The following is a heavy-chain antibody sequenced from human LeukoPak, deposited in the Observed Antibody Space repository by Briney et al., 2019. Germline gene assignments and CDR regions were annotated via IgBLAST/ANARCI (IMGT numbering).Heavy chain of an antibody. CDR1: GVSISDYH. CDR2: FSYSGST. J-gene: IGHJ4*02. D-gene: IGHD3-10*01. Sequence: SETLSLTCSVSGVSISDYHWIWIRQPPAKGLEWMGYFSYSGSTRYNPSLKSRVTISVDTSKNQFSLKLSSVTAADTAVYYCASDATYCYGSGSYRGAFDYWGQGTLVTVSS. CDR3: ASDATYCYGSGSYRGAFDY. V-gene: IGHV4-59*12.